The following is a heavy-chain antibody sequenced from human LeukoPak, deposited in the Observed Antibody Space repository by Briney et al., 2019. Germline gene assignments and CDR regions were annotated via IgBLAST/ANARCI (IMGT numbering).Heavy chain of an antibody. V-gene: IGHV3-20*04. D-gene: IGHD3-22*01. CDR3: VRGGYYDSGGYLGVFDY. Sequence: RAGGSLRLSCEASGFTFSSYAMNWVRQIPGKGLEWVSAINCNGGSPSYSDSVKGRFTISRDNAKNYLFLDMNRLRAEDTAVYYCVRGGYYDSGGYLGVFDYWGQGTLVTVSS. CDR2: INCNGGSP. CDR1: GFTFSSYA. J-gene: IGHJ4*02.